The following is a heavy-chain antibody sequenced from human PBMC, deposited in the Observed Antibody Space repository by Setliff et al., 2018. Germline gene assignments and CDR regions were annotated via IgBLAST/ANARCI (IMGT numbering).Heavy chain of an antibody. CDR3: ASCRYQVPYDY. D-gene: IGHD2-2*01. V-gene: IGHV4-39*07. Sequence: PSETLSLTCTVSGGSISNSTFYWGWIRQPPGKGLEWIGSINYYGSIFDDGTTYSTYYNPSLKSRATISIDTSKSQFSLKLSSMTAADTALYYCASCRYQVPYDYWGQGILVTVSS. J-gene: IGHJ4*02. CDR1: GGSISNSTFY. CDR2: INYYGSIFDDGTTYST.